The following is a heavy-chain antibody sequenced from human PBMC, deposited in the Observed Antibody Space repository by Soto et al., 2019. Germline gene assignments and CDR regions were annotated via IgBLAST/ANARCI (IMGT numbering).Heavy chain of an antibody. J-gene: IGHJ6*02. CDR2: ISAYNGNT. CDR1: GYTFTSYG. CDR3: AGGYYDFWSGYFYNGMDV. D-gene: IGHD3-3*01. V-gene: IGHV1-18*01. Sequence: ASVKVSCKSSGYTFTSYGISWVRQAPGQGLEWMGWISAYNGNTNYAQKLQGRVTMTTDTSTSTAYMELRSLRSDDTAVYYCAGGYYDFWSGYFYNGMDVCGQGNTVTVSS.